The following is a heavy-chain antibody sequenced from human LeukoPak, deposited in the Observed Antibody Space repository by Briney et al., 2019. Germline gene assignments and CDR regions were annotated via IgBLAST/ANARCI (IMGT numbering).Heavy chain of an antibody. D-gene: IGHD6-19*01. V-gene: IGHV3-15*01. CDR1: GLTFSNAW. CDR3: ATPRREIAVPGGDY. J-gene: IGHJ4*02. Sequence: GGSLRLSCAASGLTFSNAWVSWVRQAPGKGLEWVGRIKSKADGGTTEYAAPVKGRFTISRDDSKNILSLQMNSLKTEDTAVYYCATPRREIAVPGGDYWGQGTLVTVSS. CDR2: IKSKADGGTT.